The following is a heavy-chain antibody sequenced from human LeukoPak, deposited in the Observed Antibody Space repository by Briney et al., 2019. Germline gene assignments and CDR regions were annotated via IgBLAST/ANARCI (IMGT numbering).Heavy chain of an antibody. V-gene: IGHV4-34*01. J-gene: IGHJ4*02. Sequence: PSETLSLTCAVYGGSFSGYYWSWIRQPPGKGLEWIGEINHSGSTNYNPSLKSRVTISVDTSKNQFSLKLSSVTAADTAVYYCARGVVAKVIDYWGQGTLVTVSS. D-gene: IGHD2-15*01. CDR1: GGSFSGYY. CDR2: INHSGST. CDR3: ARGVVAKVIDY.